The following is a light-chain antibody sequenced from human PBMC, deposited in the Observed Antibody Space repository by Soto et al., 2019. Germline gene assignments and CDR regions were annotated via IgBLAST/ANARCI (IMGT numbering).Light chain of an antibody. V-gene: IGKV1-27*01. Sequence: DILLTLSPSSLSASVGDRVTISCRASHGSSNYLAGYQQKPGKVPKLLIYAASTTQSGVPSRFSGSGSGTDFTLTISSLQPEDVASYYCQKYNSAPLTFGGGTKVDIK. CDR2: AAS. CDR3: QKYNSAPLT. J-gene: IGKJ4*01. CDR1: HGSSNY.